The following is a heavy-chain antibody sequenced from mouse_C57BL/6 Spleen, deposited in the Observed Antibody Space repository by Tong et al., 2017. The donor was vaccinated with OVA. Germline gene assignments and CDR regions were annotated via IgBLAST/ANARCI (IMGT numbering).Heavy chain of an antibody. CDR3: ARGKIRSYAMDY. CDR1: GYSFTDYN. Sequence: EVQLQESGPELVKPGASVKISCKASGYSFTDYNMNWVKQSNGKSLEWIGVINPNYGTTSYNQKFKGKATLTADKSSSTAYMQLSSLTSEDSAVYFCARGKIRSYAMDYWGQGTSVTVSS. V-gene: IGHV1-39*01. CDR2: INPNYGTT. J-gene: IGHJ4*01.